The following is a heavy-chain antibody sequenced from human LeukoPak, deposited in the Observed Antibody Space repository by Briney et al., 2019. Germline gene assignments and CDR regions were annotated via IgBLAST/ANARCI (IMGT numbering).Heavy chain of an antibody. D-gene: IGHD6-19*01. CDR1: GYTFTGYY. J-gene: IGHJ3*02. V-gene: IGHV1-2*02. Sequence: ASVKVSCKASGYTFTGYYMHWVRQAPGQGLEGMGWINPNSGGTNYAQKFQGRVTMTRDTSISTAYMELSRLRSDDTAVYYCAHVIAVAGTTTDAFDIWGQGTMVTVSS. CDR3: AHVIAVAGTTTDAFDI. CDR2: INPNSGGT.